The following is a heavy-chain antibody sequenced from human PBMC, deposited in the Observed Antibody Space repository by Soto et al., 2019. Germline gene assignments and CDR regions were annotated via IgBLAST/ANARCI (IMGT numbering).Heavy chain of an antibody. Sequence: ASVKVSCKASGYTFTSYAMHWVRQAPGQRLEWMGWINAGNGNTKYPQKFQGRVTITRDTSASTAYIELSSLRSEDTAVYYCARDGSSSFYYYYYMDVWGKGTTVTVSS. D-gene: IGHD6-6*01. J-gene: IGHJ6*03. CDR3: ARDGSSSFYYYYYMDV. V-gene: IGHV1-3*01. CDR2: INAGNGNT. CDR1: GYTFTSYA.